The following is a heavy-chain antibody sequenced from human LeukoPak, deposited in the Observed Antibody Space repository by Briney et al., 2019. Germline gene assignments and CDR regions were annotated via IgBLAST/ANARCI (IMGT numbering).Heavy chain of an antibody. D-gene: IGHD6-19*01. CDR2: IIPIFGTA. CDR1: GGTFCSYA. V-gene: IGHV1-69*13. CDR3: ARGVYGSSGFSFDY. Sequence: VASVKVSCKASGGTFCSYAISWVRQAPGQGLEWMGGIIPIFGTANYAQKFQGRVTITADESTSTAYMELSSLRSEDTAVYYCARGVYGSSGFSFDYWGQGTLVTVSS. J-gene: IGHJ4*02.